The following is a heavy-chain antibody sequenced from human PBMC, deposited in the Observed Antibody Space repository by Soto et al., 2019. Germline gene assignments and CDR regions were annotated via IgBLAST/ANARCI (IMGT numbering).Heavy chain of an antibody. CDR1: GGSISSSSYY. V-gene: IGHV4-39*01. J-gene: IGHJ6*02. CDR3: ASHRSYYYDSSGYLYYYYYGMDV. D-gene: IGHD3-22*01. Sequence: NPSETLSLTCTVSGGSISSSSYYWGRIRQPPGKGLEWIGSIYYSGSTYYNPSLKSRVTISVDTSKNQFSLKLSSVTAADTAVYYCASHRSYYYDSSGYLYYYYYGMDVWGQGTTVTVSS. CDR2: IYYSGST.